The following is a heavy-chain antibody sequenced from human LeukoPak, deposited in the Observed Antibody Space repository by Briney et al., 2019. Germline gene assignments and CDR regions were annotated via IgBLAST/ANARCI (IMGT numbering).Heavy chain of an antibody. J-gene: IGHJ4*02. V-gene: IGHV3-23*01. Sequence: GGSLRLSCAASGFSFYYYAMRWVRQAPGKGLEWLSEISGGGENTNYADSVKGRFTISRDNSNDTLFLHMSSLRVEDTAVYYCTTSWPKVREGDQWGQGTLVTVS. CDR3: TTSWPKVREGDQ. CDR1: GFSFYYYA. D-gene: IGHD3-16*01. CDR2: ISGGGENT.